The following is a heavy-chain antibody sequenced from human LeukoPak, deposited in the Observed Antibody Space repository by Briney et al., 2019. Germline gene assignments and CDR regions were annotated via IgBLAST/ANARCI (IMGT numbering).Heavy chain of an antibody. CDR2: IDPSDSYT. CDR1: GYSFTNIW. CDR3: ARQTYCSGGTCYDF. J-gene: IGHJ4*02. D-gene: IGHD2-15*01. Sequence: GESLKIFCKGSGYSFTNIWISWVRKMHVKGLEWMGRIDPSDSYTKYSPSFQGHVTISTDKSISTAYLQWSSLKASDTAMYYCARQTYCSGGTCYDFWGQGTLVTVSS. V-gene: IGHV5-10-1*01.